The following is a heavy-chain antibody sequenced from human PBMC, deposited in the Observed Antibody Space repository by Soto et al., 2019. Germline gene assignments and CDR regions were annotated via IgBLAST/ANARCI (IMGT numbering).Heavy chain of an antibody. CDR2: ITSSGSYT. Sequence: PGGSLRLSCAASGLTFSDYYMSWIRQAPGKGLEWVSYITSSGSYTKYADSVKGRFIISRDNAKNSLFLQMNSLRAEDTGVYYCARGDYSDTSGPFSDAFDIWGQGTMVTVSS. D-gene: IGHD3-22*01. CDR3: ARGDYSDTSGPFSDAFDI. V-gene: IGHV3-11*06. CDR1: GLTFSDYY. J-gene: IGHJ3*02.